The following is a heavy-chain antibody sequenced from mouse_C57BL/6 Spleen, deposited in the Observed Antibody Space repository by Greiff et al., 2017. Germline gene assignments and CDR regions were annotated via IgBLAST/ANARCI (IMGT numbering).Heavy chain of an antibody. Sequence: QVQLQQSGAELVRPGASVTLSCKASGYTFTDYEMHWVKQTPVHGLEWIGDIDPETGGTAYNQKFKGKAILTADKSSSTAYMELRSLTSEDSAVYYYTRAITTIVEGWYFDDWGTGTTVTVSS. CDR1: GYTFTDYE. CDR3: TRAITTIVEGWYFDD. D-gene: IGHD1-1*01. V-gene: IGHV1-15*01. J-gene: IGHJ1*03. CDR2: IDPETGGT.